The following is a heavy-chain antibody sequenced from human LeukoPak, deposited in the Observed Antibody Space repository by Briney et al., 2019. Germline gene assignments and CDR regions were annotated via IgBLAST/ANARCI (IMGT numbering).Heavy chain of an antibody. V-gene: IGHV4-39*07. CDR1: GDSIRSTTYY. CDR2: IYHSGST. CDR3: ARDPYSYDSSGAFDI. J-gene: IGHJ3*02. Sequence: PSETLSLTCTVSGDSIRSTTYYWGWIRQSPGKGLEWIATIYHSGSTYYNPSLKSRVTISVDTSKNQFSLKLSSVTAADTAVYFCARDPYSYDSSGAFDIWGQGTMVTVSS. D-gene: IGHD3-22*01.